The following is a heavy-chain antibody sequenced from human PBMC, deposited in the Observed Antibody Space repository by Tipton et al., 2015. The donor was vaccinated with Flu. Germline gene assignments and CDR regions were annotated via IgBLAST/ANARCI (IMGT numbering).Heavy chain of an antibody. V-gene: IGHV4-59*01. CDR2: INYNGGT. J-gene: IGHJ4*02. Sequence: TLSLTCTVSGGSISTYYWSWIRQPPGKGLEWIGFINYNGGTDYNPSLKSRVTISVDTSKNQFSLRLSSVTAADTAVYYCARAPYSDYDTSGSSFDYWGQGTLAGVSS. CDR3: ARAPYSDYDTSGSSFDY. CDR1: GGSISTYY. D-gene: IGHD3-22*01.